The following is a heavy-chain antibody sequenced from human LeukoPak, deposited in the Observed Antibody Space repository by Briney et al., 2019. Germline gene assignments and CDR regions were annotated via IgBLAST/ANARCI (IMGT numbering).Heavy chain of an antibody. CDR2: IRGSSGTT. J-gene: IGHJ4*02. CDR1: GFTFNSFSEYI. CDR3: ARRYDSIGYYQAPIDL. D-gene: IGHD3-22*01. V-gene: IGHV3-23*01. Sequence: PGGSLRLSCAASGFTFNSFSEYIMNWVRQAPGRGLEWVSAIRGSSGTTYYADSVKGRFTISRDSARDTLYLQMNSLRAEDTATYYCARRYDSIGYYQAPIDLWGQGTRVTVAS.